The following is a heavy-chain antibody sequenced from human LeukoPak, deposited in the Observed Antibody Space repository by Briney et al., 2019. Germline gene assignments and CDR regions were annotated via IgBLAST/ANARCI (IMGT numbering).Heavy chain of an antibody. J-gene: IGHJ6*02. CDR3: ARDLVVVTGIPGYYYGMDV. D-gene: IGHD2-21*02. Sequence: GGSLRLSCAASGSTFSSHSMNWVRQAPGKGLEWVSSITSSSSYIFYADSVEGRFTISRDNAKNSLYLQMNSLRAEDTAVYYCARDLVVVTGIPGYYYGMDVWGQGTTVTVSS. CDR1: GSTFSSHS. V-gene: IGHV3-21*01. CDR2: ITSSSSYI.